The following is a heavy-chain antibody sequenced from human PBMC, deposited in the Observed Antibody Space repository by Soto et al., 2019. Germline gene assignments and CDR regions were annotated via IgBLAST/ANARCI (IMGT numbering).Heavy chain of an antibody. J-gene: IGHJ4*02. CDR1: GYTFSSYH. Sequence: QIQLVQSGAEVKKPGASVKVSCKASGYTFSSYHITWVRQAPGQGLEWMGWISAYNGNTNYAQNLQGRVTMTTDPSTSTAFMELRSLRSDDTAVYYCARDLPPVDYWGQGTLVTVSS. CDR2: ISAYNGNT. V-gene: IGHV1-18*01. CDR3: ARDLPPVDY.